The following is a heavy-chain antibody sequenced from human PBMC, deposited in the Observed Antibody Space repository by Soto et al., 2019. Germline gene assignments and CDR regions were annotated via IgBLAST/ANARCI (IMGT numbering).Heavy chain of an antibody. CDR1: GASISYGNYA. J-gene: IGHJ4*02. CDR3: ARGGGSDSFDY. V-gene: IGHV4-30-2*01. CDR2: INHLETT. D-gene: IGHD1-26*01. Sequence: PSETLSLTCTVSGASISYGNYAWSWIRQTRGKGLEWIGYINHLETTFYNPSFESRLTLSIDRAKNQFSLNLNSMSAADRAVYFCARGGGSDSFDYWGQGILVTVSS.